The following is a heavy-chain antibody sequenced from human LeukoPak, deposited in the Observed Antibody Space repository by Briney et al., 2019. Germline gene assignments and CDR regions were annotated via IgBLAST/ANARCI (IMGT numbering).Heavy chain of an antibody. D-gene: IGHD3-3*01. J-gene: IGHJ4*02. V-gene: IGHV3-30*03. Sequence: GGSLRLSCAASGFTFSTYGMSWVRQAPGKGLEWVAVISYDGSNKYYADSVKGRFTISRDNSKNTLYLQMNSLRAEDTAVYYCARSDMYYDFWSGSPDYWGQGTLVTVSS. CDR2: ISYDGSNK. CDR3: ARSDMYYDFWSGSPDY. CDR1: GFTFSTYG.